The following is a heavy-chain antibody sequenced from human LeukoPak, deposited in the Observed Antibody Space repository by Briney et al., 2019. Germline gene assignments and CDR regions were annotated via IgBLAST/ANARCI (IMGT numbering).Heavy chain of an antibody. CDR3: AKAVYPRHYDFWSGPPNYFGY. CDR1: GGSFSGYY. V-gene: IGHV4-34*01. Sequence: PSETLSLTCAVYGGSFSGYYWSWIRQPPGKGLEWIGEINHSGSTNYNPSLKSRVTISVDTSKNQFSLKLSSVTAADTAVYYCAKAVYPRHYDFWSGPPNYFGYWGQGTLVTVSS. J-gene: IGHJ4*02. CDR2: INHSGST. D-gene: IGHD3-3*01.